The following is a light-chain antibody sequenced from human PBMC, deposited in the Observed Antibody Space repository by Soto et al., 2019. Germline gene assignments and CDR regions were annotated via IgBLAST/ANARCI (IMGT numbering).Light chain of an antibody. V-gene: IGKV1-39*01. CDR3: QQYGSSPQT. CDR1: QTVSKF. CDR2: SAS. Sequence: DVQMTQSPSSLSASVGDSVTIACRASQTVSKFVNWYQQKPGKVPDLLIYSASTLYSGVPSRFSGSGSGTDFTLTISRLEPEDFAVYYCQQYGSSPQTFGQGTKVDIK. J-gene: IGKJ1*01.